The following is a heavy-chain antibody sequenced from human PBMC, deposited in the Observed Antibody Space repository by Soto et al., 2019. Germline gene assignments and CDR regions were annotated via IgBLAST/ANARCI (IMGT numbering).Heavy chain of an antibody. V-gene: IGHV3-30*18. CDR2: ISYDGSNK. CDR1: GFTFSSYG. D-gene: IGHD1-26*01. CDR3: AKEGFRWVGNYGMDV. Sequence: GGSLRLSCAASGFTFSSYGMHWVRQAPGKGLEWVAVISYDGSNKYYADSVKGRFTISRDNSKNTLYLQMNSLRAEDTAVYYCAKEGFRWVGNYGMDVWGQGTTVTVSS. J-gene: IGHJ6*02.